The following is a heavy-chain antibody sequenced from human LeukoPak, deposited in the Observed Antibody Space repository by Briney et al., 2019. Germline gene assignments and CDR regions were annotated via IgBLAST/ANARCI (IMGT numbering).Heavy chain of an antibody. Sequence: SETLSLTCAVYGGSFSGYYWSWIRQPPGKGLEWIGEINHSGSTNYNPSLKSRVTISVETSKNQFSLKLSSGTAADTAVYYCARWPRYCSSTSCYAPTSDYMHVWGKGTTVTVSS. CDR3: ARWPRYCSSTSCYAPTSDYMHV. J-gene: IGHJ6*03. CDR2: INHSGST. D-gene: IGHD2-2*01. V-gene: IGHV4-34*01. CDR1: GGSFSGYY.